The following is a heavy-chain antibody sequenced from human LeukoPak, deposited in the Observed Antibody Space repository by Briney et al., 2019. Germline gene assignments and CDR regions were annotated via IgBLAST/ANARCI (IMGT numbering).Heavy chain of an antibody. CDR3: AELGITMIGGV. D-gene: IGHD3-10*02. Sequence: GGSLRLSCAASGFTFSDYYISWIRQAPGKGLEWISYISSSGSTIYYADSVKGRFTISRGNAKNSLYLQMNSLRAEDTAVYYCAELGITMIGGVWGKGTTVTISS. V-gene: IGHV3-11*04. J-gene: IGHJ6*04. CDR2: ISSSGSTI. CDR1: GFTFSDYY.